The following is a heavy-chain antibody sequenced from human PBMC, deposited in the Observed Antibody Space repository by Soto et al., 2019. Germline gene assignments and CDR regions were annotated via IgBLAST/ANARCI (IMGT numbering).Heavy chain of an antibody. CDR2: INPSGGST. CDR3: ARAVVPAAMEAWFDP. V-gene: IGHV1-46*01. Sequence: GASVKVSCKASGYTFTSYYMHWVRQAPGQGLEWMGIINPSGGSTSYAQKFQGRVTMTRDTSISTAYMELSRLRSDDTAVYYCARAVVPAAMEAWFDPWGQGTLVTVSS. D-gene: IGHD2-2*01. CDR1: GYTFTSYY. J-gene: IGHJ5*02.